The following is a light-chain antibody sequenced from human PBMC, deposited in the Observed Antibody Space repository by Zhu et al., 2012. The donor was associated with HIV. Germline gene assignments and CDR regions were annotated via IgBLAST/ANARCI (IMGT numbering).Light chain of an antibody. CDR1: QSVSSN. Sequence: ETVMTQSPATLSVSPGERATLSCRASQSVSSNLAWYQKKPGQAPRLLIYGASTRPPGIPARFSGSGSGTEFTLTISSLQSEDFAVYYCHQYNNWPLWTFGQGTK. CDR3: HQYNNWPLWT. J-gene: IGKJ1*01. CDR2: GAS. V-gene: IGKV3-15*01.